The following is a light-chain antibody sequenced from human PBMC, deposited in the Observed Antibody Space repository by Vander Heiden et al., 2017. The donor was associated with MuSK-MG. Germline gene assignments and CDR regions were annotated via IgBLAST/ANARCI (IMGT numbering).Light chain of an antibody. Sequence: DIQMTQSPSSLSASVGDRVTITCRASQSFSSYLNWYQQKPGKPPILLISAASSLQSGVPPRFSGSGSGTDFTLTISSLQPEDFATYYCQQSDSTPYTFGQGTKLEIK. CDR2: AAS. J-gene: IGKJ2*01. CDR1: QSFSSY. CDR3: QQSDSTPYT. V-gene: IGKV1-39*01.